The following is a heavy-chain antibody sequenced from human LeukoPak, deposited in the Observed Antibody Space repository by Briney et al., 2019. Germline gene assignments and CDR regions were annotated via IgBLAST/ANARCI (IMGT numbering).Heavy chain of an antibody. Sequence: PSETLSLTCAVYGGSFSGYYWSWIRQPPGKGLEWIGEINHSGSTNQNPSLKSRVTISVDTSKNQFSLKLSSVTAADTAVYYCARIVRYYYDSSGYPSYWGQGTLVTVSS. CDR1: GGSFSGYY. CDR2: INHSGST. V-gene: IGHV4-34*01. CDR3: ARIVRYYYDSSGYPSY. J-gene: IGHJ4*02. D-gene: IGHD3-22*01.